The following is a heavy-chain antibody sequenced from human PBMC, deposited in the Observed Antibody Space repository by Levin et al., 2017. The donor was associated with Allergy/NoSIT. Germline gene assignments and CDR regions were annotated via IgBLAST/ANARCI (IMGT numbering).Heavy chain of an antibody. CDR3: ARIFVASGISRFDY. CDR2: INPYTGQT. J-gene: IGHJ4*02. Sequence: TGGSLRLSCKTSGSTFSTYGITWVRQAPGQGLEWMGWINPYTGQTNYAQKVEDRVTMTTDTSTNTAYMELRSLRPDDTAVFFCARIFVASGISRFDYWGQGTPVTVS. V-gene: IGHV1-18*01. D-gene: IGHD3-3*01. CDR1: GSTFSTYG.